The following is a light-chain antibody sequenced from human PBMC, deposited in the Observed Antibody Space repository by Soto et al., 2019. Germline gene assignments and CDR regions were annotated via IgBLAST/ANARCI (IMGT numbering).Light chain of an antibody. CDR1: QSVSSNY. Sequence: IVLTQSPDTLSLSPGERATLSFRASQSVSSNYLAWYQQKLGQAPRLLIYDASRRATGIPDRFSGSGSGTDFTLTISRLEPEDFAVYYCQQYGSSGTFGQGTKVDIK. V-gene: IGKV3-20*01. J-gene: IGKJ1*01. CDR3: QQYGSSGT. CDR2: DAS.